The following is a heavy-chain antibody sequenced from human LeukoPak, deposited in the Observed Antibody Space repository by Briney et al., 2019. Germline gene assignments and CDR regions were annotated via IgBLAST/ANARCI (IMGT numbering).Heavy chain of an antibody. D-gene: IGHD5-18*01. CDR1: GFTFSSYS. Sequence: GGSLRLSCAASGFTFSSYSMNWVRQAPGKGLEWVSYISSSGSTIYYADSVKGRFTISRDNAKNSLYLQMNSLRAEDTAVYYCARDSRGYSYGGDFDYWGQGTLVTVSS. CDR3: ARDSRGYSYGGDFDY. V-gene: IGHV3-48*04. CDR2: ISSSGSTI. J-gene: IGHJ4*02.